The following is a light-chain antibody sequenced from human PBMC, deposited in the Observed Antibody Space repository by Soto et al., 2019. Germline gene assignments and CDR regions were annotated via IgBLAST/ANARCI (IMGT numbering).Light chain of an antibody. CDR2: AAS. CDR3: QQANTFPFT. CDR1: QHISSW. J-gene: IGKJ3*01. Sequence: DIQTTQSPSSVSASVGDRVTFTCRASQHISSWLAWYQQKPGKAPKLLIAAASILQSGVPSRFSGSGYGTDFTLTISSLQPEDFATYFCQQANTFPFTFGPGTRLEIK. V-gene: IGKV1-12*02.